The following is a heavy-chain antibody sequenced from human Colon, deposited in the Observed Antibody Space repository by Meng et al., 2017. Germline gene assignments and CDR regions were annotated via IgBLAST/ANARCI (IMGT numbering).Heavy chain of an antibody. D-gene: IGHD3-22*01. CDR1: GFTVSSNY. J-gene: IGHJ3*02. V-gene: IGHV3-53*01. Sequence: GESLKISCAASGFTVSSNYMSWVRQAPGKGLEWVSVIYSGGSTSYADSVKVRFTISRYNSKNTLYLQMNSLRAKDTAVYYCARAYYYDSSGYLDAFDIWGQGTMVTVSS. CDR3: ARAYYYDSSGYLDAFDI. CDR2: IYSGGST.